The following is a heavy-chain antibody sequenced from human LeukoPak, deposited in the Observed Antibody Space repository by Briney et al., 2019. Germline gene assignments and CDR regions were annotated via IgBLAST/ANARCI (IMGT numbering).Heavy chain of an antibody. CDR3: ARGSYGDD. CDR2: IATSTSTT. J-gene: IGHJ4*02. CDR1: GFNFSTYN. V-gene: IGHV3-48*04. Sequence: GGSLRLSCAASGFNFSTYNVNWVRQAPGKGLEWVSYIATSTSTTYYADSVRGRFTISRDNAKNSLYLQLNSLRAEDTAVYYCARGSYGDDWGQGTLVTVSP. D-gene: IGHD5-18*01.